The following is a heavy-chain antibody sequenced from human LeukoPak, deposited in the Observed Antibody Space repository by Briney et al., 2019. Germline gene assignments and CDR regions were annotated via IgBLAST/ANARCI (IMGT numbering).Heavy chain of an antibody. CDR2: IYSDGNT. V-gene: IGHV3-53*01. CDR1: GFTVTTNY. CDR3: ARAVGARSYPSF. J-gene: IGHJ4*02. Sequence: GGSLRLFCAVSGFTVTTNYMNWVRQAPGKGLEWVSLIYSDGNTYYADSVKGRFTISRDNSKNMLYLQMDSLTVEDTAVYYCARAVGARSYPSFWGQGTLVTVSS. D-gene: IGHD1-26*01.